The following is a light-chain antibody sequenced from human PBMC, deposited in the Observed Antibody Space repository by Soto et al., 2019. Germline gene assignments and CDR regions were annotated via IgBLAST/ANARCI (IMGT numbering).Light chain of an antibody. Sequence: QSVLTQPPSVSGTPGQKVSISCSGSTSNLGGNTVNWYQQLPGTAPKLLIYTNNQRPSGVPDRFSGSKSGTSASLAISGLRSEDEADVYCAAWDDSLNAVGFGGGTKLTVL. CDR2: TNN. CDR3: AAWDDSLNAVG. CDR1: TSNLGGNT. V-gene: IGLV1-44*01. J-gene: IGLJ2*01.